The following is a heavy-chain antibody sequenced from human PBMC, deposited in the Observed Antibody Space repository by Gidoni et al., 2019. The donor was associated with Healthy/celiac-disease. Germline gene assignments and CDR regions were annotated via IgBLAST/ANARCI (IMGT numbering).Heavy chain of an antibody. CDR1: GFTFSSYG. CDR3: AKDPNYYDSSGYYCDY. Sequence: QVQLVESGGGVVQPGRSLRLSCAASGFTFSSYGMHWFRQAPGKGLEWVAVISYDGSNKYYADSVKGRFTISRDNSKNTLYLQMNSLRAEDTAVYYCAKDPNYYDSSGYYCDYWGQGTLVTVSS. D-gene: IGHD3-22*01. V-gene: IGHV3-30*18. J-gene: IGHJ4*02. CDR2: ISYDGSNK.